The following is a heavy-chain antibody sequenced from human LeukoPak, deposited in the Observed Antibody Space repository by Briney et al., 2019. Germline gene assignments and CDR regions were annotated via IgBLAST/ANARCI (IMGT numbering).Heavy chain of an antibody. J-gene: IGHJ3*02. V-gene: IGHV3-11*04. D-gene: IGHD1-26*01. CDR2: ISRSSSTI. CDR3: ARDSASGSYRRAFDI. CDR1: GFTFSDYY. Sequence: GGSLRLSCAASGFTFSDYYMSWVRQAPGKGLEWVSYISRSSSTISYADSVKGRFTISRDNAKNSLYLQMNSLRDEDTAVYYCARDSASGSYRRAFDIWGQGTMVTVSS.